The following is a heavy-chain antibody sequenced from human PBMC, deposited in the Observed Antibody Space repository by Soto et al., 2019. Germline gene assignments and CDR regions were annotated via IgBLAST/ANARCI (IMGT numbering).Heavy chain of an antibody. J-gene: IGHJ6*02. Sequence: HPGGSLRLSCAASGFTFRSSCTHWVRQAPGKGLVWVSRIKSDGSSTSYADSVKGRFTISRDNAKNTLYLQMNSLRAEDTAVYYCARRYSSSSREDYYYGMDVWGQGTTVTVSS. CDR2: IKSDGSST. CDR3: ARRYSSSSREDYYYGMDV. V-gene: IGHV3-74*01. D-gene: IGHD6-6*01. CDR1: GFTFRSSC.